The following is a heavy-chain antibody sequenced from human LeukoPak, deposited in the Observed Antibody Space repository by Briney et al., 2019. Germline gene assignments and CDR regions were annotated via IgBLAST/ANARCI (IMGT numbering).Heavy chain of an antibody. CDR1: GFTFDDYG. D-gene: IGHD2-15*01. Sequence: GGSLRLSCAASGFTFDDYGMSWVRQAPGRGLEWGSFIYWNGVSTDYADSVKGRFTISRDNAKNSLYLQMSSLRVEDTALYYCAREDGFCSGGSCYQHWGQGTLVTVSS. CDR2: IYWNGVST. V-gene: IGHV3-20*04. J-gene: IGHJ1*01. CDR3: AREDGFCSGGSCYQH.